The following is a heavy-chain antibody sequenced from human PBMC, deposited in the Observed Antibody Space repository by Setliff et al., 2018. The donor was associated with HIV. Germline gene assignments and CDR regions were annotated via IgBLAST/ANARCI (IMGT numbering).Heavy chain of an antibody. CDR2: RSTTGST. D-gene: IGHD3-22*01. Sequence: SETLSLTCTVTGGSISSGGFYWTWIRQHPGKGLEWIGFRSTTGSTNYNPSLRSRVTISVDTSKNQFSLKLSSVTAADTAVYYCARGLSFYDPGGFDYWGQGT. J-gene: IGHJ4*02. CDR1: GGSISSGGFY. V-gene: IGHV4-61*08. CDR3: ARGLSFYDPGGFDY.